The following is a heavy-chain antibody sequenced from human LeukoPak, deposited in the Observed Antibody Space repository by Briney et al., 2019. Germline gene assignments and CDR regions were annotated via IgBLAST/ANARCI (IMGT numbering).Heavy chain of an antibody. CDR3: ARAKRYSSGWYPGGIYFDY. CDR2: ISSSSSYT. J-gene: IGHJ4*02. Sequence: GGSLRLSCAASGFTFSDYYMSWIRQAPGKGLEWVSYISSSSSYTNYADSVKGRFTISRDNAKNSLYLQMNSLRAEDTAVYYCARAKRYSSGWYPGGIYFDYWGQGTLATVSS. D-gene: IGHD6-19*01. CDR1: GFTFSDYY. V-gene: IGHV3-11*06.